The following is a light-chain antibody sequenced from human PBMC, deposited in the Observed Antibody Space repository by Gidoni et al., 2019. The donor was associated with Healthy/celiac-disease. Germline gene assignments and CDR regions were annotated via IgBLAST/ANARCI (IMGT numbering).Light chain of an antibody. CDR3: QQYNNWTPSLT. V-gene: IGKV3-15*01. CDR1: QRVSSN. Sequence: VSPGERATLSCRASQRVSSNLAWYQQKPSHAPRLLIYGASTMATGIPARFSGSGSGTECTLTISSLQSEDFAVSYCQQYNNWTPSLTFGGGTKVEIK. J-gene: IGKJ4*01. CDR2: GAS.